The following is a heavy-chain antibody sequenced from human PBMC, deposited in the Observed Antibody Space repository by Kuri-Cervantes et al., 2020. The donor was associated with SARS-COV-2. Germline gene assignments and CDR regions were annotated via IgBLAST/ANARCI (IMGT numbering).Heavy chain of an antibody. CDR2: IYYSGST. CDR3: ARVGRAGPFDY. J-gene: IGHJ4*02. V-gene: IGHV4-30-4*08. Sequence: SATLSLTCTVSGGSISSGDYYWSWIRQPPGKGLEWFGYIYYSGSTYYNPSLKSRVTISVDTSKNQFSLKLSSVTAADTAVYYCARVGRAGPFDYWGQGTLVTVSS. CDR1: GGSISSGDYY. D-gene: IGHD6-13*01.